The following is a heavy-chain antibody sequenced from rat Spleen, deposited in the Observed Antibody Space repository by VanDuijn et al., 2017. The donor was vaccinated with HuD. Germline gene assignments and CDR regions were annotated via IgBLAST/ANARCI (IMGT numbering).Heavy chain of an antibody. J-gene: IGHJ2*01. CDR1: GFTFSIYD. Sequence: EVQLVESDGGLVQPGRSLKLSCAASGFTFSIYDMAWVRQAPTKGLEWVASISYDGSSTYYRDSVKGRFTISRDNAKSTLYLQMDSLRSEDTATYYCTTGDSWGQGVMVTVSS. D-gene: IGHD4-1*01. CDR2: ISYDGSST. V-gene: IGHV5-29*01. CDR3: TTGDS.